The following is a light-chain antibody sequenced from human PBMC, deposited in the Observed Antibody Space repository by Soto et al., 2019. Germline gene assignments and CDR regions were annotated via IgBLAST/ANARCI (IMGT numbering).Light chain of an antibody. V-gene: IGKV1-33*01. J-gene: IGKJ5*01. Sequence: DIHMTQSPSSLSAPLGDRVTITFQASQNINNYLNWYQQKPGRAPKLLIYDASNLEAGVPSRFRGSGSGTDFTFTISRLQPEDIATYYCQQYENLPTFGRGTRLEI. CDR1: QNINNY. CDR2: DAS. CDR3: QQYENLPT.